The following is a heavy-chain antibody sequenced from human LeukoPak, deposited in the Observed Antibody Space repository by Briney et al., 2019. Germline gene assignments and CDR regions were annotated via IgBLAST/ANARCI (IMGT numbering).Heavy chain of an antibody. D-gene: IGHD2-15*01. J-gene: IGHJ4*02. V-gene: IGHV4-34*01. CDR1: AGSLSGYY. CDR2: INYSGST. Sequence: NSSETLSLTCAVYAGSLSGYYWSWIRQPPGRGLEWIGEINYSGSTNYNPSLKSRVTIPVDTSKNQFSLKLSSVTAADTAVYYCGRDGSRYCSGASCYTYWGQGTLVTVSS. CDR3: GRDGSRYCSGASCYTY.